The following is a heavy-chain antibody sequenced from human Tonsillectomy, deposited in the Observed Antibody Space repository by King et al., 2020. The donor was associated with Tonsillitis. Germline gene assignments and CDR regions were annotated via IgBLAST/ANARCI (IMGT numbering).Heavy chain of an antibody. Sequence: QLVQSGGGLVQPGGSLRLSCAASGFTFSSYDIHWVRQVSGQGREWVSTMGTAGDTYYADSVKGRFTISRENARNSVSLQMNSLGAGDTAVYSCARGAYSSSVLGYWGQWPLVTVSS. CDR2: MGTAGDT. J-gene: IGHJ4*02. V-gene: IGHV3-13*01. D-gene: IGHD6-6*01. CDR3: ARGAYSSSVLGY. CDR1: GFTFSSYD.